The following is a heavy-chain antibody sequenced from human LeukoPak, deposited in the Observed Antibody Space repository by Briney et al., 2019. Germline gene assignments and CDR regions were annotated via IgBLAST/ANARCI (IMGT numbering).Heavy chain of an antibody. CDR2: IYYSGST. V-gene: IGHV4-39*01. J-gene: IGHJ5*02. CDR3: ARHVLTRKWLDTFGPFDP. Sequence: PSETLSLTCTVSGGSISSSSYYWGWIRQPPGKGLEWIGSIYYSGSTYYNPSLKSRVTISVDTSKNQFSLKLSSVTAADTAVYYCARHVLTRKWLDTFGPFDPWGQGTLVTVSS. CDR1: GGSISSSSYY. D-gene: IGHD6-19*01.